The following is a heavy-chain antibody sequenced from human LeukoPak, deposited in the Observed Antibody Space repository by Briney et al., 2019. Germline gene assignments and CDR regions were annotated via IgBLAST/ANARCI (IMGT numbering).Heavy chain of an antibody. CDR3: ARPGTYYYDSSGYYYFDY. D-gene: IGHD3-22*01. CDR2: ITTNGGTT. V-gene: IGHV3-64D*06. CDR1: GFTFSMYS. J-gene: IGHJ4*02. Sequence: AGGSLRLSCSASGFTFSMYSMHWVRQAPGKGLEYVSGITTNGGTTYYADSVRGRFIISRDNSKNTLYLQMSSLRAEDTAVYYCARPGTYYYDSSGYYYFDYWGQGTLVTVSS.